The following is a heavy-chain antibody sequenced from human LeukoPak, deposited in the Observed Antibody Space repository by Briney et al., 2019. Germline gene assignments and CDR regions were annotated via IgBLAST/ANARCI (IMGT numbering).Heavy chain of an antibody. CDR3: AKDQPGTSSFHGVVDI. Sequence: QPGASLRLSCAASGFTFSSYAMSWVCQAPGKGLEWVSAISGSGGSTYYADSVKGRFTISRDNSKNTLYLQMNGLRAEDTAVYYCAKDQPGTSSFHGVVDIWGEGTRVTVST. V-gene: IGHV3-23*01. D-gene: IGHD1-7*01. J-gene: IGHJ3*02. CDR2: ISGSGGST. CDR1: GFTFSSYA.